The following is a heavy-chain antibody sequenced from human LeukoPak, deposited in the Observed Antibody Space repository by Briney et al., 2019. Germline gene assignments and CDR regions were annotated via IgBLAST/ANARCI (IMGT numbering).Heavy chain of an antibody. CDR1: GFTFSGYA. Sequence: GGSLRLSCAASGFTFSGYAMHWVRQAPGKGLEWVAVISYDGSYKYYADSVKGRFTISRDNSKNTLYLQMNSLRAEDTAVYYCARALARFGDFDPWGQGTLVTVSS. CDR3: ARALARFGDFDP. D-gene: IGHD3-10*01. J-gene: IGHJ5*02. V-gene: IGHV3-30-3*01. CDR2: ISYDGSYK.